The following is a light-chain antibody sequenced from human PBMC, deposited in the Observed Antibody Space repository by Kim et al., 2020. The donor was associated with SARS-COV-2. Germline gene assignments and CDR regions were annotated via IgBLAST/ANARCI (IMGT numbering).Light chain of an antibody. CDR3: SSYTSSSLWV. J-gene: IGLJ3*02. V-gene: IGLV2-14*03. CDR2: DVS. CDR1: SSDVGGYNY. Sequence: QSALTQPASVSGSPGQSITISCTGSSSDVGGYNYVAWHQQHPGKAPKLMIYDVSNRPSGVSNRFSGSKSGNTASLTISGLQAEDEADYYCSSYTSSSLWVFGGGTQLTVL.